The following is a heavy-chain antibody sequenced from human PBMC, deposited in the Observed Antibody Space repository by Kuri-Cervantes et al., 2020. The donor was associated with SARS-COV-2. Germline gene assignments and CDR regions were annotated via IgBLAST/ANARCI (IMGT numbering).Heavy chain of an antibody. Sequence: GGSLRLSCAASGFTFDDYAMHWVRQAPGKGLEWVSGISWNSGSIGYADSVKGRFTISRDNAKNSLYLQMNSLRAEDTAVYYCTRYSYYDGAGYRQDAFDMWGQGTMVTVSS. CDR3: TRYSYYDGAGYRQDAFDM. D-gene: IGHD3-22*01. CDR2: ISWNSGSI. CDR1: GFTFDDYA. V-gene: IGHV3-9*01. J-gene: IGHJ3*02.